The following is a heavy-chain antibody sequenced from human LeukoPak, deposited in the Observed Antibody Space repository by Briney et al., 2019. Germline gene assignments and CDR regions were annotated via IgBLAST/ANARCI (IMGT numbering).Heavy chain of an antibody. CDR3: ARVPYGSGENWSDP. Sequence: KPSETLSLTCTVSGGSISSYYWSWIRQPPGKGLEWIGYIYYSGSATYNPSLKSRVTISVDTSKNQFSLKLSSVTAADTAVYYCARVPYGSGENWSDPWGQGALVTVSS. CDR1: GGSISSYY. D-gene: IGHD3-10*01. V-gene: IGHV4-59*01. CDR2: IYYSGSA. J-gene: IGHJ5*02.